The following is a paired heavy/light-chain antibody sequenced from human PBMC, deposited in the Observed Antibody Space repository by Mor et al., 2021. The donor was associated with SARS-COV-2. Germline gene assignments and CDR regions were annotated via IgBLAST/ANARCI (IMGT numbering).Heavy chain of an antibody. J-gene: IGHJ4*02. CDR3: ATPGTLIRGGIL. CDR2: INSEGTVT. V-gene: IGHV3-74*01. D-gene: IGHD3-9*01. Sequence: EVQLVESGGGSVQPGGFLRLSCTASELTLNKYWIFWVRQVPGKGLVWVSRINSEGTVTSYADAVKGRFTISRDNAKNTVYLEMGSLRAEDTAVYYCATPGTLIRGGILWGQGTLVTVSS. CDR1: ELTLNKYW.
Light chain of an antibody. J-gene: IGLJ2*01. CDR3: QVWDGNFGHVV. CDR2: DDG. V-gene: IGLV3-21*02. Sequence: SSVLTQPPSVSAAPGQTARITCTEDNIEINIVHWYQQRSGQAPVLVVHDDGDRPPGISERFSGSKSGYKATLTISRVAAGDEADYYCQVWDGNFGHVVFGGGTKLSV. CDR1: NIEINI.